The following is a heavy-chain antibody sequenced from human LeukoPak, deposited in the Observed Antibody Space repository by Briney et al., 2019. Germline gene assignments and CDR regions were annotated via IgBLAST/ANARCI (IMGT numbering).Heavy chain of an antibody. Sequence: GASVKVSCKASGYTFTNFGISWVRHDPGQGLEWMGWISAYNGNTNYAQKVQGRVTMTTDTSTSTAYMELRSLRSDDTAVYYCARAGGWAREDYKADAFDIWGQGTMVTVPS. CDR3: ARAGGWAREDYKADAFDI. D-gene: IGHD6-19*01. V-gene: IGHV1-18*01. CDR1: GYTFTNFG. J-gene: IGHJ3*02. CDR2: ISAYNGNT.